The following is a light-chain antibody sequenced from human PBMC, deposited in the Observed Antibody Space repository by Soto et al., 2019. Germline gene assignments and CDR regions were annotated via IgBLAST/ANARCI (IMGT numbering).Light chain of an antibody. CDR1: QSVGSN. Sequence: IGMTQSPGTVSVSPGERATLSCRVSQSVGSNLAWYQQKPGQAPRLLIYGASTRATGIPVRFTGSGSGTEFTLTISSLQSEDFALYYCQHYSNWPPWTFGRGTKVDI. CDR2: GAS. CDR3: QHYSNWPPWT. J-gene: IGKJ1*01. V-gene: IGKV3-15*01.